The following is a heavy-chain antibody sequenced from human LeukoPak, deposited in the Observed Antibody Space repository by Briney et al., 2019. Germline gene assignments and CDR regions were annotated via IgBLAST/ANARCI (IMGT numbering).Heavy chain of an antibody. CDR3: ARDSGYSYGYGLVWFDP. J-gene: IGHJ5*02. D-gene: IGHD5-18*01. Sequence: PSETLSLTCTVSGGPTSSLYCSWIRQPAGRGLEWIGRIHFSGSTNYNPSLKSRVTMSVDTSKNQFSLKLTSVTAADTAVYYCARDSGYSYGYGLVWFDPWGQGTLVTASS. CDR1: GGPTSSLY. CDR2: IHFSGST. V-gene: IGHV4-4*07.